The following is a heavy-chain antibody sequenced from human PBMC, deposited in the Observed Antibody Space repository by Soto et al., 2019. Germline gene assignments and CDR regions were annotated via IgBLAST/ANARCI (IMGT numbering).Heavy chain of an antibody. CDR2: VRKKDNGYTT. Sequence: EVQLVESGGGLVQPGRSLRLSCATSGFTFSDHYMDWVRQAPGKGLEWVGRVRKKDNGYTTEYAASVGGRFTISRDDSRTSRLLQMKSLKTEDTAVYYYVWVTVSYYFDSWCQGTLVTVSS. D-gene: IGHD5-18*01. J-gene: IGHJ4*02. V-gene: IGHV3-72*01. CDR1: GFTFSDHY. CDR3: VWVTVSYYFDS.